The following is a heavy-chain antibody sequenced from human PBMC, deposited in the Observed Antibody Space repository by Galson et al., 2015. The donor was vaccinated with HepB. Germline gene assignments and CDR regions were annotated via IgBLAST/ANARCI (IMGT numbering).Heavy chain of an antibody. CDR3: ARFPEDSTGYYFDF. V-gene: IGHV5-51*01. CDR1: GYSFTNYW. CDR2: IYPGDSRT. D-gene: IGHD3-22*01. Sequence: QSGAEVIKPGESLRISCTGSGYSFTNYWIGWVRQMPGKGLEWMGIIYPGDSRTRYGPSFQSQVTFSVGTVLRHAYLQWSSLKASDTAMYYCARFPEDSTGYYFDFCGQGTLVTVSS. J-gene: IGHJ4*02.